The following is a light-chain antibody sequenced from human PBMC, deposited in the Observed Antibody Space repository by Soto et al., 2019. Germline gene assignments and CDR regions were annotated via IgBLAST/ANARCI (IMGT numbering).Light chain of an antibody. CDR1: SSDVGGYNY. CDR2: EVS. J-gene: IGLJ1*01. V-gene: IGLV2-14*01. Sequence: QSALTQPASVSGSPGQSITISCTGTSSDVGGYNYVSWYQQHPGKAPKLMIYEVSNRPSGVSNRFSGSKSGNTASLTISGLQAEDEADYYCSSYTSSSPPYVFGTVTKLTVL. CDR3: SSYTSSSPPYV.